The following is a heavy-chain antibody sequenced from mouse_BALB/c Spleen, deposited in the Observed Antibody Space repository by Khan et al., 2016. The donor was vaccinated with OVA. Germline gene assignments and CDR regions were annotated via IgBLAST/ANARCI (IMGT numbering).Heavy chain of an antibody. J-gene: IGHJ2*01. D-gene: IGHD2-14*01. V-gene: IGHV3-8*02. CDR3: ARRNYGYDGYFDY. Sequence: EVQLQESGPSLVKPSQTLSLTCSVTGDSITSGYWNWIRKFPGNKLEYMGYISSSDSTFYNPSLKSRISITRDTSKNQYYLQLNSVTTEDTATYYCARRNYGYDGYFDYWGQGTTLTVSS. CDR2: ISSSDST. CDR1: GDSITSGY.